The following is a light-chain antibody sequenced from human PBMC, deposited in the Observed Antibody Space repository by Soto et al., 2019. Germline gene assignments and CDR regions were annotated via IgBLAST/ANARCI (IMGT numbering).Light chain of an antibody. CDR2: KAS. Sequence: DIQMTQSPSTLSASIGDRVTITCRASQSISTWLAWYQQKPGKAPKLLIYKASNLETGVPSRFSGSGSGTEFTLTINSLQPDDFAPYYCQQYNSYSPWTFGQGTNLEIK. J-gene: IGKJ2*02. CDR3: QQYNSYSPWT. CDR1: QSISTW. V-gene: IGKV1-5*03.